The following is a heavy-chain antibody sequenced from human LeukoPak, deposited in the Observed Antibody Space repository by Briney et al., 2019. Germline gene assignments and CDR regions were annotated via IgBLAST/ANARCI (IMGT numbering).Heavy chain of an antibody. CDR1: GGSISSYY. CDR3: ARDLTIPQNAFDI. CDR2: IYYSGST. Sequence: PSETLSLTCAVSGGSISSYYWSWIRQPPGKGLEWIGYIYYSGSTNYNPSLKSRVTISVDTSKNQFSLKLSSVTAADTAVYYCARDLTIPQNAFDIWGQGTMVTVSS. D-gene: IGHD3-3*01. J-gene: IGHJ3*02. V-gene: IGHV4-59*12.